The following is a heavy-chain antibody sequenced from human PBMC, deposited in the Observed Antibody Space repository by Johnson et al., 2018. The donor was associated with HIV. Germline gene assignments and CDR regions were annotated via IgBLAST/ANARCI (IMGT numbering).Heavy chain of an antibody. CDR1: GFTFSSYG. Sequence: VQLVESGGGVVQPGGSLRLSCAASGFTFSSYGMHWVRQAPGKGLEWVAFIRYDGSNKYYADSVKGRFTISRDNSKNTLYLQMNSLRAEDTAVYYCANMDYGDYVQDAFDIWGQGTMVTVSS. CDR2: IRYDGSNK. J-gene: IGHJ3*02. CDR3: ANMDYGDYVQDAFDI. V-gene: IGHV3-30*02. D-gene: IGHD4-17*01.